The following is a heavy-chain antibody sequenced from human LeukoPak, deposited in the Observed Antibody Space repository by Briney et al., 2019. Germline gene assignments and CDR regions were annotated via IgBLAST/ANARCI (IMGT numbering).Heavy chain of an antibody. Sequence: GGSLSLSCAASGFTFSSYAMSWVRQAPGKGLEWVSAISGSGGSTYYADSVKGRFTISRDNSKNTLYLQMNSLRAEDTAVYYCAKDPEEEWELLTFDYWGQGTLVTVSS. CDR3: AKDPEEEWELLTFDY. CDR1: GFTFSSYA. V-gene: IGHV3-23*01. J-gene: IGHJ4*02. CDR2: ISGSGGST. D-gene: IGHD1-26*01.